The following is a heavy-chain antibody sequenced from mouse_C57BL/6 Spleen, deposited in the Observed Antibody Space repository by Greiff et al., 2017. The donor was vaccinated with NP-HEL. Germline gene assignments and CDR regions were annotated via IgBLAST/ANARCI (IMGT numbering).Heavy chain of an antibody. CDR3: ARVAYYSNLRAMDY. V-gene: IGHV5-4*01. D-gene: IGHD2-5*01. CDR2: ISDGGSYT. CDR1: GFTFSSYA. J-gene: IGHJ4*01. Sequence: EVQVVESGGGLVKPGGSLKLSCAASGFTFSSYAMSWVRQTPEKRLEWVATISDGGSYTYYPDNVKGRFTISRDNAKNNLYLQMSHLKSEDTAMYYCARVAYYSNLRAMDYWGQGTSVTVSS.